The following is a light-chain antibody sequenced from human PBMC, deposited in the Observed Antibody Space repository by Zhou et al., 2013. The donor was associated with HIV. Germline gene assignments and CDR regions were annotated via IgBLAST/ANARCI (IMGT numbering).Light chain of an antibody. J-gene: IGKJ5*01. V-gene: IGKV1-39*01. CDR3: HQSYSDPDT. CDR1: QSIRYH. Sequence: IRMTQSPSSLSASTGDRVTITCRASQSIRYHLNWYQQKPGKAPHLLIYAASNLQSGVPSRFSGSGSGTDFTLTISSLQPEDFATYYCHQSYSDPDTFGQGTRLEFK. CDR2: AAS.